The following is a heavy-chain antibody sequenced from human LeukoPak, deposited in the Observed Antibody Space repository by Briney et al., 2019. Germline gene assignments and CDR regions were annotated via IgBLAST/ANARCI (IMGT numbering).Heavy chain of an antibody. CDR3: ARGLDGDFLDYNWFDS. CDR1: GYTFTNYN. V-gene: IGHV1-8*01. CDR2: MNPISGYT. D-gene: IGHD2-21*01. J-gene: IGHJ5*01. Sequence: ASVKVSCKASGYTFTNYNVNWVRQATGQGLEWMGWMNPISGYTGYAQKFQGRVTMTRDTSISTAYMELSSLRSEDTAVYYCARGLDGDFLDYNWFDSWGQGTPVTVSS.